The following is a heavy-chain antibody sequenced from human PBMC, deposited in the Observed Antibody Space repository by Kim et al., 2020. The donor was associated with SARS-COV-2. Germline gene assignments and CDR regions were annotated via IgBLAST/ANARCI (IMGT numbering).Heavy chain of an antibody. CDR3: ARHYRGGNHHLSGVEGWFDP. D-gene: IGHD3-16*02. V-gene: IGHV4-34*01. CDR1: GGSFSGYY. J-gene: IGHJ5*02. CDR2: INHSGST. Sequence: SETLSLTCAVYGGSFSGYYWSWIRQPPGKGLEWIGEINHSGSTNYNPSLKSRVTISVDTSKNQFSLKLSSVTAADTAVYYCARHYRGGNHHLSGVEGWFDPWGQGTLVTVSS.